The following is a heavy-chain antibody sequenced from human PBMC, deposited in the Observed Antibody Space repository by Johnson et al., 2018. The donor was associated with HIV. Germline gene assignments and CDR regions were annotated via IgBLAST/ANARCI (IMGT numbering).Heavy chain of an antibody. Sequence: QVQLVESGGGLIQPGGSLRLSCAASRFTVSSNYMSWIRQAPGKGLEWVSYISSSGSTIYYADSVKGRFTISRDNSKNTLYLQMNSLRAEDTAVYYCARAYSYGAFDIWGQGTMVTVSS. D-gene: IGHD5-18*01. J-gene: IGHJ3*02. CDR1: RFTVSSNY. CDR2: ISSSGSTI. V-gene: IGHV3-11*04. CDR3: ARAYSYGAFDI.